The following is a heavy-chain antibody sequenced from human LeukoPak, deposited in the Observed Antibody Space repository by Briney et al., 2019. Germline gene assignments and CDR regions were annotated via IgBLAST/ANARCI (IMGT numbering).Heavy chain of an antibody. CDR2: ISSSSSYI. V-gene: IGHV3-21*01. CDR1: GFTFSSYS. J-gene: IGHJ4*02. D-gene: IGHD3-3*01. Sequence: GGSLRLSCAASGFTFSSYSMNWVRQVPGKGLEWVSSISSSSSYIYYADSVKGRFTISRDNAKNSLYLQMNSLRAEDTAVYYCARTSTIFGVVIWAVKDYWGQGTLVTVSS. CDR3: ARTSTIFGVVIWAVKDY.